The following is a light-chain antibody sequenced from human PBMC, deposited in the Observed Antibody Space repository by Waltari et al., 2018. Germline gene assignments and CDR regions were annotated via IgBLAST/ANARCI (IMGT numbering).Light chain of an antibody. CDR3: QQYYSTPLT. Sequence: DIEMTQSPDSLAVSLGETATINCKSSQSLFYSSNNKNFLAWYQQRPRQPPKLLMYWASTRESGVPDRFSGSGSGADFTLTISSLQAEDVAVYYCQQYYSTPLTFGGGTKVEIK. V-gene: IGKV4-1*01. CDR1: QSLFYSSNNKNF. CDR2: WAS. J-gene: IGKJ4*01.